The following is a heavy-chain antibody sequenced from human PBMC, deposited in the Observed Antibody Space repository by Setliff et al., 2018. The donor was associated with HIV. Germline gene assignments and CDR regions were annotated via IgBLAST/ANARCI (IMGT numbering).Heavy chain of an antibody. D-gene: IGHD6-19*01. CDR1: GYTFTNFY. J-gene: IGHJ4*02. Sequence: ASVKVSCKASGYTFTNFYLHWVRQAPGQGLEWVGIVNPTSGSTTYAQTFQGRVTMTGDAYTSTVYMEVSSLRSEDTAVYYCARGREKQWLVLADCLFDFWGQGTLVTVSS. CDR2: VNPTSGST. CDR3: ARGREKQWLVLADCLFDF. V-gene: IGHV1-46*01.